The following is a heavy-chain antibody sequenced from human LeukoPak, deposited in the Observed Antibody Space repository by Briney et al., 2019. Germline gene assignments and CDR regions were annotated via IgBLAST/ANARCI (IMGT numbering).Heavy chain of an antibody. D-gene: IGHD3-3*01. J-gene: IGHJ5*01. V-gene: IGHV3-53*01. Sequence: PGGSLRLSCAASGFIVSSNYMSWVRQAPGKGLEWVSVVYSGGSTYYADSVKGRFTISRDISKNTLYLQMNSLRAEDTAVYYCARDRSGWYDSWGQGTLVTVS. CDR1: GFIVSSNY. CDR3: ARDRSGWYDS. CDR2: VYSGGST.